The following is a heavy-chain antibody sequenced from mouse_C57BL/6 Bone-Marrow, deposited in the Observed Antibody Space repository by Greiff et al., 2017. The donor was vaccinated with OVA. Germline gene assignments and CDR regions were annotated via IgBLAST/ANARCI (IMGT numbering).Heavy chain of an antibody. CDR1: GFSFNTYA. D-gene: IGHD4-1*01. CDR2: IRSKSNNYAT. J-gene: IGHJ2*01. V-gene: IGHV10-1*01. CDR3: VRPPLVDYFDY. Sequence: GGGLVQPKGSLKLSCAASGFSFNTYAMNWVRQAPGKGLEWVARIRSKSNNYATYYADSVKDRFTISRDDSESMLYLQMNNLKTEDTAMYYCVRPPLVDYFDYWGQGTTLTVSS.